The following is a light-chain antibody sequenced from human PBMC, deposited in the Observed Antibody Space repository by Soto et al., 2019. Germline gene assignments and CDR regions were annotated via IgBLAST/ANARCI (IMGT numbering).Light chain of an antibody. CDR2: DVS. Sequence: QCALTQPASVSGSPGQSITISCTGTSSDVGGYNYVSWYQQHPGKAPNLMIYDVSNRPSGVSNRFSGSKSGNTASLTISGLQAEDEADYYCSSYTTSSTYVFGTGTKVTVL. J-gene: IGLJ1*01. V-gene: IGLV2-14*03. CDR1: SSDVGGYNY. CDR3: SSYTTSSTYV.